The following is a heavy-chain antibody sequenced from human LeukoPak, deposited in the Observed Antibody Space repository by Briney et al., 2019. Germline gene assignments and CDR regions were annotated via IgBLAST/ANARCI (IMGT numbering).Heavy chain of an antibody. Sequence: GGSLRLSCAASGATFSSFWMSWVRQAPGKGLEWVANIKQDGSERYYVDSVKGRFTISRDNAKNSLYLQMISLRAEDTAVYYCATRAYCGGDCHSYDHWGQGTLVTVSS. J-gene: IGHJ4*02. CDR3: ATRAYCGGDCHSYDH. CDR1: GATFSSFW. V-gene: IGHV3-7*01. D-gene: IGHD2-21*02. CDR2: IKQDGSER.